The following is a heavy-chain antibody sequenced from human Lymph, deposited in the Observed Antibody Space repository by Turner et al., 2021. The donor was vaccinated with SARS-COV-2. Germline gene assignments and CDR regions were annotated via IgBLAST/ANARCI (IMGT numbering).Heavy chain of an antibody. V-gene: IGHV1-69*10. CDR1: GGTFSSSA. CDR3: ARIAAPGMGGGVHYYYYAMDV. J-gene: IGHJ6*02. D-gene: IGHD6-13*01. CDR2: IIPPLAKA. Sequence: QVQLVQSGAEVKKPGSSVKVSCKASGGTFSSSAISWVRQAPGQGLGWMGGIIPPLAKANYVQKFQGRVTITADKSTSTAYMGLSSLRSEDTAGYFCARIAAPGMGGGVHYYYYAMDVWGQGTTVTVSS.